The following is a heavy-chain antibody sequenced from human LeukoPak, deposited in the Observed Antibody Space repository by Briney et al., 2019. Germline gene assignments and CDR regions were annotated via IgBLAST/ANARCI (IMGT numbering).Heavy chain of an antibody. CDR3: ARDRNIQTLNWYFDL. CDR1: GGSFSGYY. CDR2: INHRGST. Sequence: SETLSLTCAVYGGSFSGYYWSWIRQPPGKGLEWIGEINHRGSTNYNPSLKSRVTISVDTSKNQFSLKLSSVTAADTAVYYCARDRNIQTLNWYFDLWGRGTLVTVSS. J-gene: IGHJ2*01. D-gene: IGHD1-1*01. V-gene: IGHV4-34*01.